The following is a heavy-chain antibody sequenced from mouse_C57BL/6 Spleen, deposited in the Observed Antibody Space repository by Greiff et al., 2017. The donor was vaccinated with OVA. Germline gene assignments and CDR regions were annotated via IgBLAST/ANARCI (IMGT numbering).Heavy chain of an antibody. CDR3: ARPSDSSGYNYAMDY. J-gene: IGHJ4*01. Sequence: QVQLKESGPGLVAPSQSLSITCTVSGFSLTSYGVHWVRQPPGKGLEWLVVIWSDGSTTYNSALKSRLSISKDNSKSQVFLKMNSLQTDDTAMYYCARPSDSSGYNYAMDYWGQGTSVTVSS. CDR1: GFSLTSYG. V-gene: IGHV2-6*03. CDR2: IWSDGST. D-gene: IGHD3-2*02.